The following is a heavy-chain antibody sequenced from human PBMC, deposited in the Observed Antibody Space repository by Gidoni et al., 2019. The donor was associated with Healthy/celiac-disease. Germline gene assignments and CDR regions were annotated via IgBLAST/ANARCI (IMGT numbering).Heavy chain of an antibody. CDR2: IIPIFGTA. CDR1: GGTVSSYA. D-gene: IGHD3-10*01. V-gene: IGHV1-69*06. Sequence: QVQLVQSGAEVKKPGSSVKVSCKASGGTVSSYAISWVRQAPGPGLEWMGGIIPIFGTANYAPKFQGRVTITADKSTSTAYMELSSLRSEDTAVYSCARGSYGSGSYWFYMDVWGKGTTVTVSS. J-gene: IGHJ6*03. CDR3: ARGSYGSGSYWFYMDV.